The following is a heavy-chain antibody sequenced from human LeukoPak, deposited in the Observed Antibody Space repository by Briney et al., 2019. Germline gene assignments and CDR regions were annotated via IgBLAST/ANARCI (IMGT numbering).Heavy chain of an antibody. D-gene: IGHD3-10*01. CDR3: ARELYYYGSGSPFDY. CDR2: ISSSSSYI. CDR1: GFTFSSYS. V-gene: IGHV3-21*01. Sequence: PGGSLRLSFAASGFTFSSYSMNWVRQAPGKGLEWVSSISSSSSYIYYADSVKGRFTISRDNAKNSLYLQMNSLRAEDTAVYYCARELYYYGSGSPFDYWGQGTLVTVSS. J-gene: IGHJ4*02.